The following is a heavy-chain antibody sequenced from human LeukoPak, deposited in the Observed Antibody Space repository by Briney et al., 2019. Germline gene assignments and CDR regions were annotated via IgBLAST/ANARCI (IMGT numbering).Heavy chain of an antibody. CDR2: ISSSSSYI. Sequence: GGSLRLSCAASGFTFSSYSMNWVRQAPGKGLEWVSSISSSSSYIYYADSVKGRFTISRDNAKNSLYLQMNSLRAEDTAVYYCAMSGYDVEASGPAYWGQGTLVTVSS. CDR1: GFTFSSYS. D-gene: IGHD5-12*01. V-gene: IGHV3-21*04. CDR3: AMSGYDVEASGPAY. J-gene: IGHJ4*02.